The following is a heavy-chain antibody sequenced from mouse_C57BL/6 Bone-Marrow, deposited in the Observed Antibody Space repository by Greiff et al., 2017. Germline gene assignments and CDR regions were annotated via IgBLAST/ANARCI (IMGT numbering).Heavy chain of an antibody. CDR2: ISDGGSYT. Sequence: EVQGVESGGGLVKPGGSLKLSCAASGFTFSSYAMSWVRQTPEKRLEWVATISDGGSYTYYPDNVKGRFTISRDNAKNNLYLQMSHLKSEDTAMYYCARYDYDLAWFAYWGQGTLVTVSA. CDR1: GFTFSSYA. D-gene: IGHD2-4*01. J-gene: IGHJ3*01. V-gene: IGHV5-4*01. CDR3: ARYDYDLAWFAY.